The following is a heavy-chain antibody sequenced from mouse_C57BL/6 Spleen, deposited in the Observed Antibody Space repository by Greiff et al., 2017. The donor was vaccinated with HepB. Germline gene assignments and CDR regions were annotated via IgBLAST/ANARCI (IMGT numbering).Heavy chain of an antibody. Sequence: VKLQESGAELVRPGASVKLSCKASGYTFTDYYINWVKQRPGQGLEWIARIYPGSGNTYYNEKFKGKATLTAEKSSSTAYMQLSSLTSEDSAVYFCARAQAFDYWGQGTTLTVSS. V-gene: IGHV1-76*01. CDR1: GYTFTDYY. CDR2: IYPGSGNT. J-gene: IGHJ2*01. D-gene: IGHD3-2*02. CDR3: ARAQAFDY.